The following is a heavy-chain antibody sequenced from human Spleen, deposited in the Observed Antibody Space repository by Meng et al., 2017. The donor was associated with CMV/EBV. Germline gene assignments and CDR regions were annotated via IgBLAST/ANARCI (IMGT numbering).Heavy chain of an antibody. V-gene: IGHV1-18*01. Sequence: ASVKVSCKASGYIFSNYGISWVRQAPGQGLEWMGWISAYNGNTYYAQKIQGRVTMTTDTSTSTAYMALRRLRSDDTAIYYCSRGSHCSPTRCFNFYYYYYGIDVWGQGTTVTVSS. J-gene: IGHJ6*02. CDR3: SRGSHCSPTRCFNFYYYYYGIDV. D-gene: IGHD2-2*01. CDR1: GYIFSNYG. CDR2: ISAYNGNT.